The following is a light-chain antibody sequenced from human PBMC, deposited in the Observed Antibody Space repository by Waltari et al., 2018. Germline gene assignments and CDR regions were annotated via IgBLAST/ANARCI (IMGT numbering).Light chain of an antibody. CDR2: AAS. Sequence: DIHMTQSPSSLSASVGDRVTISCRASQTISSYLNWYQQTPGKAPNLLIYAASSLLSGVPSRFSGSGSGTDFTLTISSLQPEDFATYYCQQSYSTPWTFGQGTKVEIK. CDR1: QTISSY. J-gene: IGKJ1*01. CDR3: QQSYSTPWT. V-gene: IGKV1-39*01.